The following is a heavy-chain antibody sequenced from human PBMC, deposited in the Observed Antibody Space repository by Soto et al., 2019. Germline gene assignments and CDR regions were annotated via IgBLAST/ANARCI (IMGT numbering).Heavy chain of an antibody. J-gene: IGHJ2*01. D-gene: IGHD5-12*01. CDR1: GGTFSRYS. Sequence: QVQLVQSGAEVKKPGSSVTVSCKASGGTFSRYSISWVRQAPGQGLEWMGGIIPIFGTVNYAQKVQGRVTITADESTSTAYMELSSLRSEDTAVYYCARGNHRWLQLWYFDLWGRGTLVTVSS. V-gene: IGHV1-69*12. CDR3: ARGNHRWLQLWYFDL. CDR2: IIPIFGTV.